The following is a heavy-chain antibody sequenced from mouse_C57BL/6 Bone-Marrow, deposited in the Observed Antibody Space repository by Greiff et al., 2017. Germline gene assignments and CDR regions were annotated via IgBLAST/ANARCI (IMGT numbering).Heavy chain of an antibody. D-gene: IGHD6-1*01. CDR3: AGWPPGAMGY. CDR2: INPNNGGT. J-gene: IGHJ4*01. Sequence: VQLQQSGPELVKPGASVKISCKASGYTFTDYYMDWVKQSHGKSLEWIGDINPNNGGTIYNQKFKGKATLTVDKSSSTAYMELRSLTSEDTAVYYCAGWPPGAMGYWGQGTSVTVSS. CDR1: GYTFTDYY. V-gene: IGHV1-18*01.